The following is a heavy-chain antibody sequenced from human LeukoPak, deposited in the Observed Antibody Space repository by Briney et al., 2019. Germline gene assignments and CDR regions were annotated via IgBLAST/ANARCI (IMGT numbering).Heavy chain of an antibody. CDR2: IHFSGST. Sequence: SETLSLTCSLSGASTNSYYWGWVRQPPRQGLEWIGYIHFSGSTNYSPSLESRVTISLDTSNNQFSLRLSSVTAADTAVYFCARVIWSAWNCIDRWGQGTLVTVSA. CDR1: GASTNSYY. CDR3: ARVIWSAWNCIDR. V-gene: IGHV4-59*01. J-gene: IGHJ4*02. D-gene: IGHD1-7*01.